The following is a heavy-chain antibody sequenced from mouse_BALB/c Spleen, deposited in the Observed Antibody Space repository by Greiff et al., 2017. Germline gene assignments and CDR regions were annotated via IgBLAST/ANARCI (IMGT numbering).Heavy chain of an antibody. CDR2: IYPYNGGT. CDR3: AYDYDWAWFAY. CDR1: GYTFTDYN. Sequence: EVKLVESGPELVKPGASVKISCKASGYTFTDYNMHWVKQSHGKSLEWIGYIYPYNGGTGYNQKFKSKATLTVDNSSSTAYMELRSLTSEDSAVYYCAYDYDWAWFAYWGQGTLVTVSA. D-gene: IGHD2-4*01. V-gene: IGHV1S29*02. J-gene: IGHJ3*01.